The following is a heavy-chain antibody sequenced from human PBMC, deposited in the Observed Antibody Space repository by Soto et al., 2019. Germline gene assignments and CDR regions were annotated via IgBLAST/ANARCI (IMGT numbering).Heavy chain of an antibody. V-gene: IGHV1-8*01. CDR2: MNPNSGNT. Sequence: ASVKVSCKASGYTFTSYDINWVRQATGQGLEWMGWMNPNSGNTGYAQKFQGRVTMTRNTSISTAYMELSSLRSEDTAVYYCARSAAAPGVFDYWGQGTLVTVSS. CDR1: GYTFTSYD. J-gene: IGHJ4*02. D-gene: IGHD2-2*01. CDR3: ARSAAAPGVFDY.